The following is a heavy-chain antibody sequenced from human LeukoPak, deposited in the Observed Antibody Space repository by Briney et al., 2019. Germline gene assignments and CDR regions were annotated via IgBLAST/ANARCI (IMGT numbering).Heavy chain of an antibody. Sequence: GGSLRLSCAASGFTFSSYDMSWVRQAPGKGLEWVAVISYDGSNKYYADSVKGRFTISRDNSKNTLYLQMNSLRAEDTAVYYCARDHRRRYAFDYWGQGTLVTVSS. V-gene: IGHV3-30*03. D-gene: IGHD2-8*01. CDR1: GFTFSSYD. CDR2: ISYDGSNK. J-gene: IGHJ4*02. CDR3: ARDHRRRYAFDY.